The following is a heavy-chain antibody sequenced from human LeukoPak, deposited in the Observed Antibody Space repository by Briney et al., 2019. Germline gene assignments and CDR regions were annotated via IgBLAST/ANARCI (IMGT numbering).Heavy chain of an antibody. CDR2: ISSSSGYI. CDR1: GFTFSSYS. V-gene: IGHV3-21*01. J-gene: IGHJ4*02. D-gene: IGHD5-18*01. Sequence: GGSLRLSCAASGFTFSSYSMNWVRQAPGKGLEWVSSISSSSGYIYYADSVKGRFTISRDNAKNSLYLQMNSLRAEDTAVYYCARDMAGDTAMVRGGQGTLVTVSS. CDR3: ARDMAGDTAMVR.